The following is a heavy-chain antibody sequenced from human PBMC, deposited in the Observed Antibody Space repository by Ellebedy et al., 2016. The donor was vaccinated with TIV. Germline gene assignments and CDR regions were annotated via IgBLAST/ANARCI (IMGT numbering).Heavy chain of an antibody. J-gene: IGHJ3*02. CDR2: IKQDGSEK. CDR3: ATDGSYGDYLSPKHAFTM. Sequence: GGSLRLSCAASGFTFNTYWMSWVRQVPGKGLEWVANIKQDGSEKYYVDSVKGRFTISRDKAKNSLYLQMNSLRAEDTAVYYCATDGSYGDYLSPKHAFTMWGQGTMVSVSS. V-gene: IGHV3-7*01. CDR1: GFTFNTYW. D-gene: IGHD4-17*01.